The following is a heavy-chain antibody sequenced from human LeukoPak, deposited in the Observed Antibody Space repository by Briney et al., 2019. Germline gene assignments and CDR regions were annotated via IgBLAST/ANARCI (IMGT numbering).Heavy chain of an antibody. D-gene: IGHD3-22*01. J-gene: IGHJ4*02. CDR1: GGSISRYY. CDR2: IYTSGST. Sequence: SETLSLTCTVSGGSISRYYWSWIRQPAGKGLEWIGRIYTSGSTNYNPSLKSRVTISVDTSKNQFSLRLNSVTATDTAMYYCARGPYSYDSSGCFDYWGQGALVTVSS. CDR3: ARGPYSYDSSGCFDY. V-gene: IGHV4-4*07.